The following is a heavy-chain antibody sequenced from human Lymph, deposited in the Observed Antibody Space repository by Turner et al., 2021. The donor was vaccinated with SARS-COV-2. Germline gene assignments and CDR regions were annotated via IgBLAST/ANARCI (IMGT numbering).Heavy chain of an antibody. CDR1: GGSIISGGYY. D-gene: IGHD6-13*01. J-gene: IGHJ2*01. CDR3: ARVRSAAGFWCFDL. CDR2: IYYSGST. Sequence: QVQLQESGPGLVKPSQTLSLTCTVSGGSIISGGYYWSWIRQHPGKCLEWIGYIYYSGSTDYNPYRKSRVTISVDTSKNQFSLKLSSVTAADTAVYYCARVRSAAGFWCFDLWGRGTLVTVSS. V-gene: IGHV4-31*03.